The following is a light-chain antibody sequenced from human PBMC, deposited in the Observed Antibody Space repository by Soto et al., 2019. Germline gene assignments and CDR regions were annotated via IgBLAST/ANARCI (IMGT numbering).Light chain of an antibody. Sequence: QSVLTQPASVSGSPGQLITISCTGTSSDVGNYDLVSWYQQHPGKVPKLIVYEGSKRPSGVSSRFSGSNSGNTASLTISGLQVEDEADYYCCSYASTNTFVFGNGTKLTV. CDR3: CSYASTNTFV. V-gene: IGLV2-23*03. J-gene: IGLJ1*01. CDR1: SSDVGNYDL. CDR2: EGS.